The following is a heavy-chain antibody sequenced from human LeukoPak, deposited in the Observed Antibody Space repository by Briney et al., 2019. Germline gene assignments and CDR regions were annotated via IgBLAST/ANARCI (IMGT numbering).Heavy chain of an antibody. V-gene: IGHV3-21*01. J-gene: IGHJ5*02. CDR3: ARVGSSWYHSGFDP. CDR2: ISSSSSYI. D-gene: IGHD6-13*01. CDR1: GFTVSSNY. Sequence: GGSLRLSCAASGFTVSSNYMSWVRQAPGKGLEWVSSISSSSSYIYYADSVKGRFTISRDNAKNSLYLQMNSLRAEDTAVYYCARVGSSWYHSGFDPWGQGTLVTVPS.